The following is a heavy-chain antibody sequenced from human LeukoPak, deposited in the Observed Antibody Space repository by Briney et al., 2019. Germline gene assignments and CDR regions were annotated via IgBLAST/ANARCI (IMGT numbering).Heavy chain of an antibody. CDR3: ARGGAATFHYHYGMDV. CDR1: GFTFSDYY. D-gene: IGHD2/OR15-2a*01. Sequence: GGSLRLSCAASGFTFSDYYMSWIRQAPGKGLEWVSYISSSGSTIYYADSVKGRFNISRDNAKNSLYLQMNSLRAEDTAVYYCARGGAATFHYHYGMDVWGQGTTVTVSS. V-gene: IGHV3-11*01. J-gene: IGHJ6*02. CDR2: ISSSGSTI.